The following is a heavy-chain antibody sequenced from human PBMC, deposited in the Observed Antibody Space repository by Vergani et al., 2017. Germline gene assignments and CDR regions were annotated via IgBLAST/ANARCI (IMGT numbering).Heavy chain of an antibody. CDR1: GGSFSGYY. CDR2: INHSG. CDR3: ARGIPPYYDMLTGYYVGGYFDY. J-gene: IGHJ4*02. D-gene: IGHD3-9*01. Sequence: QVQLQQWGAGLLKPSETLSLTCAVYGGSFSGYYWSWIRQPPGKGLEWIGEINHSGSTISVDTSKKQFSLKLSSVTAADTAVYYCARGIPPYYDMLTGYYVGGYFDYWGQGTLVTVSS. V-gene: IGHV4-34*01.